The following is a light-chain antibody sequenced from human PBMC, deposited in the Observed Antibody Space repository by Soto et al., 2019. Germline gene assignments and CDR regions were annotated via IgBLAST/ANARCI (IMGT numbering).Light chain of an antibody. CDR3: QQYGSTPLT. CDR2: GAS. CDR1: QNVSSY. J-gene: IGKJ5*01. Sequence: VLTQSPGILSLSPGERATLSCRASQNVSSYLAWYQQKPGQAPRLLIYGASSRATGIPDRYSGSGSGTDFTLTISRLGPEDFAVYYCQQYGSTPLTFGQGTRLEIK. V-gene: IGKV3-20*01.